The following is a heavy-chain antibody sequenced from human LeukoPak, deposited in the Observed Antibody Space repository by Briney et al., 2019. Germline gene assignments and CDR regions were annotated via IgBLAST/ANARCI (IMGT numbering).Heavy chain of an antibody. CDR2: VSYDGRYR. V-gene: IGHV3-30*18. CDR1: GFTFSSYG. CDR3: AKFGVAAGTDYWYFDL. D-gene: IGHD6-19*01. Sequence: GGSLRLSCAASGFTFSSYGMYWVRQAPGKGLERVAVVSYDGRYRYYADSVKGRFTISRDNSKNTLYLQMDSLRAEDTAVYYCAKFGVAAGTDYWYFDLWGRGTLVTVPS. J-gene: IGHJ2*01.